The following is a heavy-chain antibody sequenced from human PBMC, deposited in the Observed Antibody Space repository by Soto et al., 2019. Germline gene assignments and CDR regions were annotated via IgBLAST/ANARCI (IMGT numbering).Heavy chain of an antibody. V-gene: IGHV3-21*01. CDR2: ISSSSSYI. J-gene: IGHJ6*02. D-gene: IGHD2-2*01. CDR1: GFTFSSYS. Sequence: GGSLRLSCAASGFTFSSYSMNWVRQAPGKGLEWVSSISSSSSYIYYADSVKGRFTISRDNAKNSLYLQMNSLRAEDTAVYYCARGGVGYCSSTSCYADYYYYGMDVWGQGTTVTVSS. CDR3: ARGGVGYCSSTSCYADYYYYGMDV.